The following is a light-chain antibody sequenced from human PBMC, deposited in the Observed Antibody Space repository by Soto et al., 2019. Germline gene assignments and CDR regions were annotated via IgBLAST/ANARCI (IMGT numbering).Light chain of an antibody. CDR1: ESVSTSY. V-gene: IGKV3-20*01. CDR3: QKYADSPWT. Sequence: EIVLTQSPGTLSLSPGERATLSCRASESVSTSYLAWYQQSPGQAPRLLIYGASNRATAIPDRFSGSGSGTDFTLAIGRLEPEDFAVYFCQKYADSPWTFGQGTKVEIK. J-gene: IGKJ1*01. CDR2: GAS.